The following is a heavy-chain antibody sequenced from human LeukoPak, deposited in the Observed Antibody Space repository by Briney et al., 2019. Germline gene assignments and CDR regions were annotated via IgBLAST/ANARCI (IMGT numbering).Heavy chain of an antibody. CDR3: AREVQIAVAGIDYFDY. Sequence: SQTLSLTCAISGDSVSSNSAAWNWIRQSPSRGLEWLGRTYYRSKWYNDYAVSVKSRITINPDTSKNQFSLQLSSVTPEDTAVYYCAREVQIAVAGIDYFDYWGQGTLVTVSS. V-gene: IGHV6-1*01. J-gene: IGHJ4*02. CDR2: TYYRSKWYN. D-gene: IGHD6-19*01. CDR1: GDSVSSNSAA.